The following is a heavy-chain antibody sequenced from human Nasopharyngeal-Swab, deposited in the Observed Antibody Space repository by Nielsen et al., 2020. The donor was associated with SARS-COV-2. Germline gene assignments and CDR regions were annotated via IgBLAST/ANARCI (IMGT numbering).Heavy chain of an antibody. J-gene: IGHJ6*02. Sequence: GRQAPGKGLEWVSGISGGVDSTYYADSVKGRFTISRDNAKNSLYLQMNSLRAEDTAVYYCARDGLDYDFWSAYFMDVWGQGTTVTVSS. V-gene: IGHV3-21*01. D-gene: IGHD3-3*01. CDR3: ARDGLDYDFWSAYFMDV. CDR2: ISGGVDST.